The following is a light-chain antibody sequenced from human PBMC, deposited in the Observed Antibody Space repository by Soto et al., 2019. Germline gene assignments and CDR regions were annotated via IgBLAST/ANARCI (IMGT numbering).Light chain of an antibody. CDR2: GAS. J-gene: IGKJ4*01. CDR1: QSVSNN. CDR3: QQYNNWPLT. Sequence: TVLTQSPGTLSLSPGERATLSCRASQSVSNNYLAWYQQKPGQAPRLLIYGASTRATGIPARFSGSGSGTEFTLTISSLQSEDFAVYYCQQYNNWPLTFGGGTKVDIK. V-gene: IGKV3-15*01.